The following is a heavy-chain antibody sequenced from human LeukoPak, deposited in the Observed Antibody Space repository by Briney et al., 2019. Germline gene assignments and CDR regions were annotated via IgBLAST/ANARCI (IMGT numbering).Heavy chain of an antibody. CDR2: IRYDGSYT. CDR1: GFTFSSYD. Sequence: GGSLRLSCEASGFTFSSYDMHWVRQAPGKGLEWVAFIRYDGSYTYYADSVKGRFTISRDNSKNTLYLQMSSLRAEDTAVFYCWKGYSLLITPVEYFFDYWGQGALVTVSS. CDR3: WKGYSLLITPVEYFFDY. J-gene: IGHJ4*02. D-gene: IGHD3-16*01. V-gene: IGHV3-30*02.